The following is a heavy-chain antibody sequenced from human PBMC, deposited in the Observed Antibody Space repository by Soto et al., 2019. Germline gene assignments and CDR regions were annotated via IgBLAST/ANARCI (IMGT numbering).Heavy chain of an antibody. Sequence: GASVKVSCKASGYTFNRYYMHWVRQAPGPGLEWMGWISPHTGGTTYAQKFQGRVTITRDTSASTAYMELSSLRSEDTAVYYCASTGRPAAAPYYYYGMDVWGQGTTVTVSS. CDR1: GYTFNRYY. CDR3: ASTGRPAAAPYYYYGMDV. J-gene: IGHJ6*02. D-gene: IGHD2-2*01. CDR2: ISPHTGGT. V-gene: IGHV1-2*02.